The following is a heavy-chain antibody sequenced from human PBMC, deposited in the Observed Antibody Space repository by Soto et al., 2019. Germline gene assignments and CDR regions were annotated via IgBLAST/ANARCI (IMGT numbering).Heavy chain of an antibody. Sequence: PSETLSLTCTVSGGSISSGGYYWSWIRQHPGKGLEWIGYIYYSGSTYYNPSLKSRVTISVDTSKNQFSLKLSSVTAADTAVYYCARDAHVWFGQTGYYYYGMDVWGQGTTVTVSS. V-gene: IGHV4-31*03. CDR2: IYYSGST. CDR3: ARDAHVWFGQTGYYYYGMDV. D-gene: IGHD3-10*01. J-gene: IGHJ6*02. CDR1: GGSISSGGYY.